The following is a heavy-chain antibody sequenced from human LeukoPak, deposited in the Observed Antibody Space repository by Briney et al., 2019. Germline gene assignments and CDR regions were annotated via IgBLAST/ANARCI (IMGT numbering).Heavy chain of an antibody. Sequence: PSETLSLTCAVSGGSISSGGYSWSWIRQPPGKGLEWIGYIYHSGSTYYNPSLKSRVTISVDRSKNQFSLKLSSVTAADTAVYYCARDPAAGVSHFDYWGQGTLVTVSS. CDR3: ARDPAAGVSHFDY. CDR2: IYHSGST. V-gene: IGHV4-30-2*01. J-gene: IGHJ4*02. CDR1: GGSISSGGYS. D-gene: IGHD6-13*01.